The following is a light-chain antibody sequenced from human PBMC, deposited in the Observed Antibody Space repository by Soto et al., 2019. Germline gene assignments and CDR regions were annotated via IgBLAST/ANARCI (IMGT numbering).Light chain of an antibody. Sequence: DIQMTQFPSSLSASAGERVTITCRASQSVSTYLSWYVQEPGSAPKLLIYGVSKLESGIAPRFTGSGLATEFTLTINSLQPEDFAGYFCQQTYMVPYTFGQGTKVEI. V-gene: IGKV1-39*01. CDR3: QQTYMVPYT. CDR1: QSVSTY. J-gene: IGKJ2*01. CDR2: GVS.